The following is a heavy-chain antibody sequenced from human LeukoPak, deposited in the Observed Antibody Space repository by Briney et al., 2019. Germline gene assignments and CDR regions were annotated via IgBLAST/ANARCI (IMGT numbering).Heavy chain of an antibody. Sequence: GGSLRLSCAASGFTFSDYHMSWIRQAPGKGLEWVSYIRSSGNTIYYADSVKGRFTISRDNAKNSLYLQMNSLRAEDTAVYYCARGYQLLYNGMDVWGQGTSVTVSS. J-gene: IGHJ6*02. CDR1: GFTFSDYH. V-gene: IGHV3-11*01. D-gene: IGHD2-2*01. CDR2: IRSSGNTI. CDR3: ARGYQLLYNGMDV.